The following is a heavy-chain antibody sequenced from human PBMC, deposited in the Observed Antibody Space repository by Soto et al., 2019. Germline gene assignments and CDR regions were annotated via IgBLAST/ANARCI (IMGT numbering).Heavy chain of an antibody. Sequence: SETLSLTCAVYGGSFSGYYWSWIRQPPGKGLEWIGEINHSGSTNYNPSLKSRVTISVDTSKNQFSLKLSSVTAADTAVYYCASRRSEVVAASFWGQGTLVTVSS. CDR3: ASRRSEVVAASF. D-gene: IGHD2-15*01. CDR1: GGSFSGYY. J-gene: IGHJ4*02. V-gene: IGHV4-34*01. CDR2: INHSGST.